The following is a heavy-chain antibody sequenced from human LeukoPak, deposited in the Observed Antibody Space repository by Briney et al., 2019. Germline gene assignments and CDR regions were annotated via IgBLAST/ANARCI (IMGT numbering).Heavy chain of an antibody. Sequence: ASVKVSCKASGGTFSSYAISWVRQAPGQGLEWMGGIIPIFGTANYAQKFQGRVTITADESTSTAYMELSSLRSEDTAVYYCAKDPAPYSGSSPGHWGQGTLVTVSS. CDR3: AKDPAPYSGSSPGH. D-gene: IGHD1-26*01. J-gene: IGHJ1*01. CDR1: GGTFSSYA. CDR2: IIPIFGTA. V-gene: IGHV1-69*13.